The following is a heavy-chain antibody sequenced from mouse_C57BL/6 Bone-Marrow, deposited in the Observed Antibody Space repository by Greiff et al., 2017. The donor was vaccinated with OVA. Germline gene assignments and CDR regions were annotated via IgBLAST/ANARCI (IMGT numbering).Heavy chain of an antibody. CDR2: IRNKANGYTT. CDR1: GFTFTDYY. J-gene: IGHJ3*01. CDR3: ARWVGLRQGFAY. V-gene: IGHV7-3*01. D-gene: IGHD2-4*01. Sequence: EVKLMESGGGLVQPGGSLSLSCAASGFTFTDYYMSWVRQPPGKALEWLGFIRNKANGYTTEYSASVKGRFTISRDNSQIILYLQMNALRAEDSATYYCARWVGLRQGFAYWGQGTLVTVSA.